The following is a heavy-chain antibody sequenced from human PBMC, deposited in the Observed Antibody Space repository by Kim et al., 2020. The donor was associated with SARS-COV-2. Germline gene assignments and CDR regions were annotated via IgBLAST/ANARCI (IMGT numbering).Heavy chain of an antibody. D-gene: IGHD3-22*01. CDR2: MNPNSGNT. CDR3: SRRADPYDSISFYF. Sequence: ASVKVSCKASGYTFSSYDVNWVRQANGHGLEWMGWMNPNSGNTGYARKFQGRVTMTRDTSISTAYMELSSLRAEDTAVYYFSRRADPYDSISFYFWGQGT. V-gene: IGHV1-8*01. J-gene: IGHJ4*02. CDR1: GYTFSSYD.